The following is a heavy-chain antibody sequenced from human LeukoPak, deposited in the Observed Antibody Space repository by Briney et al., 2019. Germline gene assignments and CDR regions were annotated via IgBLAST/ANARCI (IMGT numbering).Heavy chain of an antibody. CDR3: ARATGADNTYYDILTGYSVNWFDP. V-gene: IGHV1-2*02. CDR2: INPNSGGT. Sequence: ASVKVSCKASGYTFTGYYMRWVRQAPGQGLEWMGWINPNSGGTNYAQKFQGRVTMTRDTSISTAYMELSRLRSDDTAVYYCARATGADNTYYDILTGYSVNWFDPWGQGTLVTVSS. J-gene: IGHJ5*02. D-gene: IGHD3-9*01. CDR1: GYTFTGYY.